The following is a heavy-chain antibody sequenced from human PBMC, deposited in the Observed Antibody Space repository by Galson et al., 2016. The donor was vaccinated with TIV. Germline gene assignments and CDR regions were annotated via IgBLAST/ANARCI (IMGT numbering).Heavy chain of an antibody. D-gene: IGHD3-22*01. CDR2: LYYSGST. CDR3: ARQRLTMISRFES. Sequence: LSLTCSVSGDSITSTYYYWGWLRQPPGKGLEWIGSLYYSGSTYYNPSLKSRVTISLDTSKNQFSLILSSVTAADTAVFYCARQRLTMISRFESWGQGTQVTVSS. J-gene: IGHJ4*02. V-gene: IGHV4-39*01. CDR1: GDSITSTYYY.